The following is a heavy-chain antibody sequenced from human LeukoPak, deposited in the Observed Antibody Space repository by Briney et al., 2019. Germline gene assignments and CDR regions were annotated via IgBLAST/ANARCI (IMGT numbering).Heavy chain of an antibody. V-gene: IGHV3-7*01. D-gene: IGHD2-21*02. CDR2: IKQDGSEK. J-gene: IGHJ4*02. CDR1: GFTFSSYW. CDR3: ARERWDCGGDCYPTLDY. Sequence: GGSLRLSCAASGFTFSSYWMSWVRQAPGKGLEWVANIKQDGSEKYYVDSVKGRFTISRDNAKNSLYLQMNSLRAEDTAVYYCARERWDCGGDCYPTLDYWGRGTLVTVSS.